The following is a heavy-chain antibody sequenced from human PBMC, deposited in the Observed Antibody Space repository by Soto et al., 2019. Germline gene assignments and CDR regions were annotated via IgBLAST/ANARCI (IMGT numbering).Heavy chain of an antibody. D-gene: IGHD3-10*02. J-gene: IGHJ5*01. V-gene: IGHV4-39*07. CDR1: GGSISSSNYY. CDR2: IYYSGST. CDR3: ASMIGDPVLSFDS. Sequence: SETLSLTCTVSGGSISSSNYYWGWIRQPPGKGLEWIGSIYYSGSTYYNPSLKSRVTISVDSSKNQFSLKLSSVTAADTAVYYCASMIGDPVLSFDSWGQGTLVTVSS.